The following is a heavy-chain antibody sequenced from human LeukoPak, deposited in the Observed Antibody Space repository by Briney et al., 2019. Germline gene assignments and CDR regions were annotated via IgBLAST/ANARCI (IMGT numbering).Heavy chain of an antibody. CDR1: GGSFSGYY. J-gene: IGHJ4*02. Sequence: SETLSLTCAVYGGSFSGYYWSWIRQPPGKGLEWIGYIYYSGSTNYNPSLKSRVTISVDTSKNQFSLKLSSVTAADTAVYYCARVSLGELYDYWGQGTLVTVSS. CDR3: ARVSLGELYDY. D-gene: IGHD3-10*01. V-gene: IGHV4-59*01. CDR2: IYYSGST.